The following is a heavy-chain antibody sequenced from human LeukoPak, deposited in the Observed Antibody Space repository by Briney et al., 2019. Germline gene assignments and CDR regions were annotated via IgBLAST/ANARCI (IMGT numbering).Heavy chain of an antibody. J-gene: IGHJ3*02. CDR1: GFSVSIKY. CDR3: ARGGFGPSDALDI. V-gene: IGHV3-53*01. CDR2: LYSSGTT. Sequence: GGSLRLSCAASGFSVSIKYMNWVRQAPGKGLEWISILYSSGTTYYANSVKGRFTISRDNSENKLFLQMNSLRAEDTAVYYCARGGFGPSDALDIWGQGTMVTVSS. D-gene: IGHD3-10*01.